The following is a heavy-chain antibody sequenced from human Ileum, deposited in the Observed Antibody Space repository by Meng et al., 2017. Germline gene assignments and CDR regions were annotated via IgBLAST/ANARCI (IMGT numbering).Heavy chain of an antibody. Sequence: QGQLQESGPGLVRPSETPSLICTVSGGSVSTSDYQWGWIRQPPGKGLEWIGYAGTNYNPSLKSRVTISVDTSKRQFSLKLTSVTAADTAVYYCARDHWGSLDYWGQGILVTVSS. D-gene: IGHD7-27*01. CDR2: AGT. CDR3: ARDHWGSLDY. CDR1: GGSVSTSDYQ. J-gene: IGHJ4*02. V-gene: IGHV4-61*08.